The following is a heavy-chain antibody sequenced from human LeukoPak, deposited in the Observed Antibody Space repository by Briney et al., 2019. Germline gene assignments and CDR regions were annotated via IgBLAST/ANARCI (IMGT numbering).Heavy chain of an antibody. CDR3: ARAGDFWSGYYHGMDV. V-gene: IGHV4-34*01. CDR1: GGSFSGYY. Sequence: PSETLSLTCAVYGGSFSGYYWSWIRQPPGKGLEWIGEINHSGSTNYNPSLKSRVTISEDTSKNQFSLKLSSVTAADTAVYYCARAGDFWSGYYHGMDVWGQGTTVTVSS. D-gene: IGHD3-3*01. J-gene: IGHJ6*02. CDR2: INHSGST.